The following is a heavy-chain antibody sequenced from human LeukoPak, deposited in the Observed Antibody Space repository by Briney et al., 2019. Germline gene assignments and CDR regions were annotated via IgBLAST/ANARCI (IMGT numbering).Heavy chain of an antibody. V-gene: IGHV3-7*03. D-gene: IGHD2-15*01. J-gene: IGHJ4*02. Sequence: GALRLSCAASGFTFSSYWMSWVRQAPGKGLEWVANIKQDGSEKYYVDSVKGRFTISRDNAKNSLYLQMNSLRAEDTAVYYCAKGWYPYYFDYWGQGTLVTVSS. CDR1: GFTFSSYW. CDR2: IKQDGSEK. CDR3: AKGWYPYYFDY.